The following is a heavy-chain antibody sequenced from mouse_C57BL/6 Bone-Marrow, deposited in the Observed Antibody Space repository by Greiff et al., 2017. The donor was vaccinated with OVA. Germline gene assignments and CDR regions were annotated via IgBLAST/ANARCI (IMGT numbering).Heavy chain of an antibody. J-gene: IGHJ1*03. CDR2: IDPSDSYT. Sequence: QVQLQQPGAELVRPGTSVKLSCKASGYTFTSYWMHWVKQRPGQGLEWIGVIDPSDSYTNYNQKFKGKATLTVDTSSSTAYMQLSSLPSEDTAVYYCTTERVTTYVDVWGTGTTVTVSS. CDR3: TTERVTTYVDV. D-gene: IGHD2-1*01. V-gene: IGHV1-59*01. CDR1: GYTFTSYW.